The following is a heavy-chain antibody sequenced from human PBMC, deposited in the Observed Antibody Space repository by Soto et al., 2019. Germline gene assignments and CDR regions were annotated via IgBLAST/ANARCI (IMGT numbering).Heavy chain of an antibody. Sequence: QVQLVQSGAEVKKPGASVKVSCKASGYTFSSYGISWVRQAPGQGLEWMGWISAYNGNTNYAQKLQGRVTMTTDTSTTTAYMELRSLRSDDTAVYYCARDDALEYGSGGSCYSFDYWGQGTLVTVSS. CDR3: ARDDALEYGSGGSCYSFDY. CDR2: ISAYNGNT. J-gene: IGHJ4*02. V-gene: IGHV1-18*01. D-gene: IGHD2-15*01. CDR1: GYTFSSYG.